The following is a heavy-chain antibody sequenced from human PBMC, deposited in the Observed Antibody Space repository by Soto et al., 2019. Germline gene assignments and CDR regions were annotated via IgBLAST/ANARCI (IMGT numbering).Heavy chain of an antibody. CDR2: IYYSGST. V-gene: IGHV4-31*03. J-gene: IGHJ6*03. D-gene: IGHD2-2*01. CDR1: GGSISSGGYY. Sequence: SETLSLTCTVSGGSISSGGYYWSWIRQHPGKGLEWIGYIYYSGSTYYNPSLKSRVTISVDTSKNQFSLKLSSVTAADTAAYYCAREDVVVPAGHYYYYYYMDVWGKGTTVTVSS. CDR3: AREDVVVPAGHYYYYYYMDV.